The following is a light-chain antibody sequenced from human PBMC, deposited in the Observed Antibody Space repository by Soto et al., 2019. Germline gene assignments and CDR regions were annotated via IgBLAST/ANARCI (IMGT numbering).Light chain of an antibody. CDR3: HQTYTIPIT. J-gene: IGKJ5*01. CDR1: QDISNY. V-gene: IGKV1-39*01. CDR2: DAS. Sequence: DVQMTQSPSSMFASVLYRVTNTRKASQDISNYLNWYQQKPGKAPKLLIYDASNLETGVPSRFTGSGSGTDFTLTISSLQPEDFATYYCHQTYTIPITFGQGTRLEIK.